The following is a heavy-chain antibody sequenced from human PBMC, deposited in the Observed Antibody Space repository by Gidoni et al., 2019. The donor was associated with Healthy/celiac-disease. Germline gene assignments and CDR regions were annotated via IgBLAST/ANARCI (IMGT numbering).Heavy chain of an antibody. CDR3: AKVSLEWLLYGMDV. CDR2: ISYDGSNK. D-gene: IGHD3-3*01. J-gene: IGHJ6*04. V-gene: IGHV3-30*18. CDR1: GFTFRSYG. Sequence: QVQLVESGGGVVQPGRSLRLSCAASGFTFRSYGMHWVRQAPGKGLEWVAVISYDGSNKYYADSVKGRVTISIDNSKNTLYLQMNSLRAEDTAVYYCAKVSLEWLLYGMDVWGKGTTVTVSS.